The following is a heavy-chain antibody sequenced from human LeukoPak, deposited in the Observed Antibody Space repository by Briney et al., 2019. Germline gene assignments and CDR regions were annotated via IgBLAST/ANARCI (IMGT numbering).Heavy chain of an antibody. CDR1: GFTFSSYG. CDR2: IGSSGNTI. CDR3: VRDNYDSSGPYYFDY. V-gene: IGHV3-48*04. J-gene: IGHJ4*02. D-gene: IGHD3-22*01. Sequence: GGSLRLSCAASGFTFSSYGMSWVRQAPGKGLEWVSYIGSSGNTIYYADSVKGRFTISRDNAKNSLYLQMNSLRAEDTAVYYCVRDNYDSSGPYYFDYWGQGTLVTVSS.